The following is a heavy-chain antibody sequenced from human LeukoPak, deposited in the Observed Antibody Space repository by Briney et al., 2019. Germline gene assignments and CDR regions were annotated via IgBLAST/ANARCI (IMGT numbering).Heavy chain of an antibody. CDR1: GFTFSDYY. V-gene: IGHV3-11*04. Sequence: GGSLTLSCAASGFTFSDYYMSWIRQAPGKGLEWVSYISSSGSTIYYADSVKGRFTISRDNAKNSLYLQMNSLRAEDTAVYYCARDRVDSSSSNWFDPWGQGTLVTVSS. CDR3: ARDRVDSSSSNWFDP. J-gene: IGHJ5*02. CDR2: ISSSGSTI. D-gene: IGHD6-6*01.